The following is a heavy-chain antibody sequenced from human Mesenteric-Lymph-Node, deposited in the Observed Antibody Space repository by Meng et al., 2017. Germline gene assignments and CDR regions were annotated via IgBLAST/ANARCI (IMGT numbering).Heavy chain of an antibody. D-gene: IGHD3-22*01. J-gene: IGHJ3*02. V-gene: IGHV5-51*01. CDR3: ARANYYYDISGYFYAFDI. CDR2: IYAGGSET. Sequence: GASLKISCKGSEYSFTSYLLCWVRQMPGKGLEWIGIIYAGGSETRDSPSLPRQVTISADKSISTAYRQWSSLKDYDTAMYYCARANYYYDISGYFYAFDIWGQGTMVTVSS. CDR1: EYSFTSYL.